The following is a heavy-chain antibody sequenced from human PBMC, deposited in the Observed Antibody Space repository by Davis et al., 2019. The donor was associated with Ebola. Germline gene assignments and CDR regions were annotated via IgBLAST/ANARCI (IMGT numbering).Heavy chain of an antibody. V-gene: IGHV4-30-4*01. J-gene: IGHJ6*02. Sequence: LRLSCTVSGGSISSGDYYWNWIRQPPGKGLEWIGYISYSGNTYYNPSLKSRVTISVDTSKNQFSLKLTSVTAADTAVYYCAREDGYHYYGMDVWGQGTTVTVSS. CDR2: ISYSGNT. D-gene: IGHD3-22*01. CDR3: AREDGYHYYGMDV. CDR1: GGSISSGDYY.